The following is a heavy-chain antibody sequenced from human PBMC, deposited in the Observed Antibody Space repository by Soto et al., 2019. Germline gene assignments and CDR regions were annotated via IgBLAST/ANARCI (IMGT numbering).Heavy chain of an antibody. CDR2: IWYDGSNK. D-gene: IGHD1-26*01. J-gene: IGHJ3*02. V-gene: IGHV3-33*01. CDR1: GFTFSSYG. CDR3: ARDVVGATGAFDI. Sequence: HPGGSLRLSCAASGFTFSSYGMHWVRQAPGKGLEWVAVIWYDGSNKYYADSVKGRFTISRDNSKNTLYLQMNSLRAEDTAVYYCARDVVGATGAFDIWGQGTMVTVSS.